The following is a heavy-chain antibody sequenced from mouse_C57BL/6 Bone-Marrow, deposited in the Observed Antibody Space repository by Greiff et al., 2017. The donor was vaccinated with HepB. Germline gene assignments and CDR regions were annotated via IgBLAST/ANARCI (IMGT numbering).Heavy chain of an antibody. CDR1: GYAFTNYL. D-gene: IGHD1-1*01. J-gene: IGHJ1*03. CDR3: ARPGSSPWYFDV. V-gene: IGHV1-54*01. Sequence: QVQLKQSGAELVRPGTSVKVSCKASGYAFTNYLIEWVKQRPGQGLEWIGVINPGSGGTNYNEKFKGKATLTADKSSSTAYMQLSSLTSEDSAVYFCARPGSSPWYFDVWGTGTTVTVSS. CDR2: INPGSGGT.